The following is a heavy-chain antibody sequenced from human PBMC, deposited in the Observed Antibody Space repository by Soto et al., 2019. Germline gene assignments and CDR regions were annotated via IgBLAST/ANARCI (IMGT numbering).Heavy chain of an antibody. V-gene: IGHV1-69*12. CDR3: ASSINYDSSGYWVAQFI. CDR2: IIPIFGTA. Sequence: QVQLVQSGAEVKKPGSSVKVSGKASGGTFSSYAISWVRQAPGQGLEWMGGIIPIFGTANYAQKFQGRVTITADESSSTAYMELSSLRSEDTAVYYCASSINYDSSGYWVAQFIWGQGTLVTVSS. J-gene: IGHJ4*02. CDR1: GGTFSSYA. D-gene: IGHD3-22*01.